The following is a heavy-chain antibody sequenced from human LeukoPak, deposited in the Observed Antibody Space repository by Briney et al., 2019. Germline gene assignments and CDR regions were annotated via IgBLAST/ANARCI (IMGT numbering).Heavy chain of an antibody. CDR2: ISYDGSKK. D-gene: IGHD1-26*01. J-gene: IGHJ4*02. Sequence: GGSLRLSCAASGFTFNNYAMHWVRQAPGKGLEWVAVISYDGSKKYFADSVKGRFTISRDSSKNTLYLQMKRLRAEDTAVYYCAKVRSIVGALDYWGQGALVTVSS. CDR1: GFTFNNYA. CDR3: AKVRSIVGALDY. V-gene: IGHV3-30*04.